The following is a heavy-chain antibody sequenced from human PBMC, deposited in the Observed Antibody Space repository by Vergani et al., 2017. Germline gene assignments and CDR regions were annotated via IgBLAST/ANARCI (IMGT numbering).Heavy chain of an antibody. D-gene: IGHD5-18*01. V-gene: IGHV4-30-2*01. CDR2: IYHSGST. CDR3: ARYRGYSYGLDY. J-gene: IGHJ4*02. CDR1: GGYISSGGYY. Sequence: QLQLQESGSGLVKPSQTLSLTCAVSGGYISSGGYYWSWIRQPPGKGLEWIGYIYHSGSTYYNPSLKSRVTISVDRSKNQFSLKLSSVTAADTAVYYCARYRGYSYGLDYWGQGTLVTVSS.